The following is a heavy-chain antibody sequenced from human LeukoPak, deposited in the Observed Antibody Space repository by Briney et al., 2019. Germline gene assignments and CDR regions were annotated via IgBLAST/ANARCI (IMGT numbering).Heavy chain of an antibody. V-gene: IGHV3-66*02. CDR2: FYSPGST. CDR3: ARVSGTYYDP. CDR1: GFTVTTKT. Sequence: GGSLRLSCAASGFTVTTKTMAWVRQAPGRGLEWVSVFYSPGSTYYADSVHGRFTISRDTSLNTLFLQMGSLRAEDMAVYYCARVSGTYYDPWGQGTLVTVSS. J-gene: IGHJ5*02. D-gene: IGHD1-14*01.